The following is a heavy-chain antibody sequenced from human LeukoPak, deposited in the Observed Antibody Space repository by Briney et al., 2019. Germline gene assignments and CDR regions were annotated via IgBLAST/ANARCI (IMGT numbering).Heavy chain of an antibody. CDR1: EFSVSSNY. Sequence: GGSLRLSCAASEFSVSSNYMNWVRQAPGKGLEWVSAISGSGGSTYYADSVKGRFTISRDNSKNTLYLQMNSLRAEDTAVYYCAKAGRSTYSSGYRYWGQGTLVTVSS. D-gene: IGHD3-22*01. V-gene: IGHV3-23*01. CDR3: AKAGRSTYSSGYRY. CDR2: ISGSGGST. J-gene: IGHJ4*02.